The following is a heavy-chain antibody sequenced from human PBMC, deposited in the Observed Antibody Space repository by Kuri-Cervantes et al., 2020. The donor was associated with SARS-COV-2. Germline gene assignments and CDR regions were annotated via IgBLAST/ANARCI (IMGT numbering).Heavy chain of an antibody. Sequence: GGSLRLSCAASGFTFSNYWTHWVRQAPGKGLVWVSRTNTDGSSTSYADSVKGRFTISRDNAKNTLYLQMNSLRAEDTAVYYCARASLRGGSDYWGQGTLVTVSS. D-gene: IGHD1-26*01. J-gene: IGHJ4*02. CDR2: TNTDGSST. V-gene: IGHV3-74*01. CDR1: GFTFSNYW. CDR3: ARASLRGGSDY.